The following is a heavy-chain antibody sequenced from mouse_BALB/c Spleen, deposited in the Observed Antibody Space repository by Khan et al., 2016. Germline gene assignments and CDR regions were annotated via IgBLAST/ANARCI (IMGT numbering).Heavy chain of an antibody. V-gene: IGHV1-4*01. CDR3: AREGWLLGYFDY. Sequence: QVQLKQSGAELARPGASVKMSCKASGYTFTSYTMFWVKQRPGQGLEWIGYIAPRSDYTDYNQKFKDKATLTADKSSTTAYMQLNSLTSEDSAVYYCAREGWLLGYFDYWGQGTLVTVSA. J-gene: IGHJ3*01. CDR1: GYTFTSYT. CDR2: IAPRSDYT. D-gene: IGHD2-3*01.